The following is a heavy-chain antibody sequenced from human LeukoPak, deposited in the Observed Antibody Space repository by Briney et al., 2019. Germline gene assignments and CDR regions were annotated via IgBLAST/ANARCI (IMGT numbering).Heavy chain of an antibody. CDR1: GFTFTSSA. CDR3: AAANPYSNCGILYYYYYGMDV. V-gene: IGHV1-58*01. CDR2: IVVGSGNT. Sequence: SVKVSCKASGFTFTSSAVQWVRQARGQRLEWIGWIVVGSGNTNYAQKFQERVTITRDMSTSTAYMELSSLRSEDTAVYYCAAANPYSNCGILYYYYYGMDVWGQGTTVTVSS. D-gene: IGHD4-11*01. J-gene: IGHJ6*02.